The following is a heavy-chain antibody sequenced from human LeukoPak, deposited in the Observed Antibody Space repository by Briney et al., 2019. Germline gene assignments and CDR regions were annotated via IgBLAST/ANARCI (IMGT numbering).Heavy chain of an antibody. J-gene: IGHJ4*02. CDR2: INWNGGST. V-gene: IGHV3-20*04. Sequence: GGSLRLSCAASGFTFDDYGMSWVRQAPGKGLEWVSGINWNGGSTGYADSVKGRFTISRDNAKNSLYLQMNSLRAEDTAVYYCARGEGEGYYDSSGYGFDYWGQGTLVTVSS. D-gene: IGHD3-22*01. CDR3: ARGEGEGYYDSSGYGFDY. CDR1: GFTFDDYG.